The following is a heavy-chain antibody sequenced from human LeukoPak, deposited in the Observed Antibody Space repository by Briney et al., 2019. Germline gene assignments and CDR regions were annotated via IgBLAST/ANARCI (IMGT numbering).Heavy chain of an antibody. CDR1: GGTFSSYA. J-gene: IGHJ4*02. CDR3: ARENRPPITVTWYFDY. D-gene: IGHD4-17*01. CDR2: IIPIFGTA. V-gene: IGHV1-69*05. Sequence: SVKASCKASGGTFSSYAISWVRQAPGQGLEWMGRIIPIFGTANYAQKFQGRVTITTDESTSTAYMELSSLRSEDTAVYYCARENRPPITVTWYFDYWGQGTLVTVSS.